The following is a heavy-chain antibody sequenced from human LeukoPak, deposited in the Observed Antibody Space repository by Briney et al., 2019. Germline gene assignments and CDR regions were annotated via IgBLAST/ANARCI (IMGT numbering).Heavy chain of an antibody. CDR3: ARDGSGFYLYYYMDV. Sequence: GGSLRLSCAASGFTFTDYSMTWVRQAPGKGLEWVSSISTVSTYKFYSDSVKGRFTISRDNAKNILYLQMSSLSAEDTPVYYCARDGSGFYLYYYMDVWGRGTPVTVSS. V-gene: IGHV3-21*01. J-gene: IGHJ6*03. CDR2: ISTVSTYK. CDR1: GFTFTDYS. D-gene: IGHD6-25*01.